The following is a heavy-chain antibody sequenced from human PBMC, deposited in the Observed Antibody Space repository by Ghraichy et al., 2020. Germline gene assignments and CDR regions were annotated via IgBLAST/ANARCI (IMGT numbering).Heavy chain of an antibody. CDR3: AKESSSGWVTFDS. Sequence: GGSLRLSCAASGFTFEKYSMHWVRQAPGKGLEWVSLISKRVDVTYYADSVKGRFTTSRDNSKKSLYLQMNTLTTEDTALYYCAKESSSGWVTFDSWGQGTLVTVSS. D-gene: IGHD6-19*01. CDR2: ISKRVDVT. CDR1: GFTFEKYS. V-gene: IGHV3-43*01. J-gene: IGHJ4*02.